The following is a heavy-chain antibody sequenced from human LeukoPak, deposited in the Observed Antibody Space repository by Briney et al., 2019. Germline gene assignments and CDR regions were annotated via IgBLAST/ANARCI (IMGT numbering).Heavy chain of an antibody. Sequence: GGSLRLSCAASGFTFSSYSMNWVRQAPGKGLEWVSSISSSSSYIYYADSVKGRFTISRDNAKNSLYLQMNSLRAEDTAVYYCPRVIVATYYFDYWGQGTLVIVSS. V-gene: IGHV3-21*01. CDR1: GFTFSSYS. D-gene: IGHD5-12*01. CDR2: ISSSSSYI. CDR3: PRVIVATYYFDY. J-gene: IGHJ4*02.